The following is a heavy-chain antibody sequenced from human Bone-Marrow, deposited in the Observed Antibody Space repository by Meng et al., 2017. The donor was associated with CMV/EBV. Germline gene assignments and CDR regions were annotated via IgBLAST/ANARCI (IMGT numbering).Heavy chain of an antibody. CDR3: AKDSGVWSFDY. CDR1: GFALTKYY. D-gene: IGHD6-19*01. CDR2: ISPSGSST. V-gene: IGHV1-46*01. J-gene: IGHJ4*02. Sequence: ASVKVSCKASGFALTKYYMHWVRQAPGQGLEWMGSISPSGSSTHYAQKFQGRVTMTRDTSTSTVYMELSSLRSEDTAVYYCAKDSGVWSFDYWGQGPLVTVSS.